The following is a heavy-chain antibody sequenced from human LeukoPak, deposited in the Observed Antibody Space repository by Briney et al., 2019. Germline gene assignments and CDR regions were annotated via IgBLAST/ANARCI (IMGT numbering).Heavy chain of an antibody. CDR3: ARDHKVHLELRSWGEKNNWFDP. CDR1: GYTFSSYG. CDR2: ISGYNGNT. D-gene: IGHD1-7*01. Sequence: ASVKVSCKASGYTFSSYGISWVRQAPGQGLEWMGWISGYNGNTKYAQNLLGRVTMTTDTSTSTAYIELTRLRSDDTAVYYCARDHKVHLELRSWGEKNNWFDPWGQGTLVTVSS. V-gene: IGHV1-18*01. J-gene: IGHJ5*02.